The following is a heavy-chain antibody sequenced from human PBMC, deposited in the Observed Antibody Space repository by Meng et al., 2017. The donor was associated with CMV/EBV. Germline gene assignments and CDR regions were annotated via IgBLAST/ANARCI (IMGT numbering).Heavy chain of an antibody. V-gene: IGHV3-30*04. CDR2: ISYDGSSK. D-gene: IGHD5-18*01. CDR1: GFTFSAYA. Sequence: ASGFTFSAYAMHWVRQAPGKGLEWLAVISYDGSSKYYADSVKGRFTISRDNSKRTLYLQLGSLRSDDTAFYYCVGSTWMHLWQPLDYWGQGTLVTVSS. J-gene: IGHJ4*02. CDR3: VGSTWMHLWQPLDY.